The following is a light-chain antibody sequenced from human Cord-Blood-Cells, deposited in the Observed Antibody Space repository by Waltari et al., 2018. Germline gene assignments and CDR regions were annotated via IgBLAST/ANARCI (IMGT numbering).Light chain of an antibody. CDR2: DVS. V-gene: IGLV2-14*03. CDR1: SSDVGGYNY. Sequence: QSALTQPASVSGSPGQSITISCTGTSSDVGGYNYLSWYQQHPGKTPKLKIYDVSKRPSGVSNLFSGSKSGNTASLTISGLQAEDEADYYCSSYTSSSTYVFGTGTKVTVL. J-gene: IGLJ1*01. CDR3: SSYTSSSTYV.